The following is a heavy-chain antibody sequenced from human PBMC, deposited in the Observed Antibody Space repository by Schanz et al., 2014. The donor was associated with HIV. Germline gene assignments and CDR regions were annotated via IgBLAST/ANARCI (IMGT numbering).Heavy chain of an antibody. CDR1: GFTFSSYS. CDR3: AKVLIPMIAVPYYGMDV. CDR2: ISWNSGSI. V-gene: IGHV3-9*01. J-gene: IGHJ6*02. D-gene: IGHD3-22*01. Sequence: VQLVESGGGVVQPGGSLRLSCAASGFTFSSYSLNWVRQAPGKGLDWVSGISWNSGSIGYADSVKGRFTISRDNAKNSLYLQMNSLRAEDTAVYYCAKVLIPMIAVPYYGMDVWGQGTTVTVSS.